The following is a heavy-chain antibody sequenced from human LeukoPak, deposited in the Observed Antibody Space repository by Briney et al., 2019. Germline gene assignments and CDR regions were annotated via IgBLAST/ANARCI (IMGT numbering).Heavy chain of an antibody. J-gene: IGHJ4*02. D-gene: IGHD4-23*01. CDR3: ARVGVDHSGNIIKYFFDY. V-gene: IGHV4-34*01. Sequence: PSETLSLTCAVYGGSFSGYYWSWIRQPPGKGLEWIGEINHSGSTNYNPSLKSRAIISVDTSKNQFSLKLSPVTAADTAVYYCARVGVDHSGNIIKYFFDYWGQGSLVTVSS. CDR2: INHSGST. CDR1: GGSFSGYY.